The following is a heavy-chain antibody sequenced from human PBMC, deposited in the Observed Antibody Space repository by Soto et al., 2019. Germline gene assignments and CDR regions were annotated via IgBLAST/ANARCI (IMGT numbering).Heavy chain of an antibody. Sequence: QVQVVESGGGVVQPGRSLRLSCAASGFTFSSYGMHWVRQAPGKGLEWVAVISYDGSNKYYADSVRGRFTISRDNSKNTLYLQMNSLRAEDTAVYYCAKAPVAKIIAPRYYGMDVWGQGTTVTVSS. J-gene: IGHJ6*02. CDR3: AKAPVAKIIAPRYYGMDV. V-gene: IGHV3-30*18. CDR1: GFTFSSYG. D-gene: IGHD5-12*01. CDR2: ISYDGSNK.